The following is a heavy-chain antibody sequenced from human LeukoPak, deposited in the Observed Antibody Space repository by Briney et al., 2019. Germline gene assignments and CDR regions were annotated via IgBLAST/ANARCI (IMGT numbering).Heavy chain of an antibody. CDR2: ITGDGVTT. D-gene: IGHD3-16*01. CDR1: GFTFGSSA. Sequence: SGGSLRLSCAASGFTFGSSAMSWVRQTPSKGLDWLSSITGDGVTTYYADSVKGRFTISRDNSKNILFLQMNSLRAEDSASYFCAKERRRVDTSMIRSYFFDSWGQGTPVTVSS. V-gene: IGHV3-23*01. J-gene: IGHJ4*02. CDR3: AKERRRVDTSMIRSYFFDS.